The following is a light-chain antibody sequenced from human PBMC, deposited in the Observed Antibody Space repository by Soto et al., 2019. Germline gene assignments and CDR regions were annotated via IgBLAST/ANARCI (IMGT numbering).Light chain of an antibody. CDR2: WAS. Sequence: DIVMPQYPDSLAVSLGERATINCKSSPRVFYSSHNKNYFAWYKQKPGQPPKLLFYWASTRESGVPDRFSGAGSGTKFTITISLPQAEDVAVYYCQQYYAPSTCGPGTKVDIK. CDR3: QQYYAPST. J-gene: IGKJ3*01. CDR1: PRVFYSSHNKNY. V-gene: IGKV4-1*01.